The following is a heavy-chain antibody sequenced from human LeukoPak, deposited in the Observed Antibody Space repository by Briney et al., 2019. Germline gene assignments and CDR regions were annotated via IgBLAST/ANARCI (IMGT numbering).Heavy chain of an antibody. J-gene: IGHJ4*02. V-gene: IGHV3-21*04. CDR1: GFTFSSYS. D-gene: IGHD2-15*01. Sequence: GGSLRLSCAASGFTFSSYSMTWVRQAPGKGLEWVSSISSSSSYIYYADSVKGRFTISRDNAKNTLYLQMNSLRAEDTAVYYCAKDLDGSLGYWGQGTLVTVSS. CDR3: AKDLDGSLGY. CDR2: ISSSSSYI.